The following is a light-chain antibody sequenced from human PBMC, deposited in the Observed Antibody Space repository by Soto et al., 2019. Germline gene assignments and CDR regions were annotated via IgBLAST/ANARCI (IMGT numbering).Light chain of an antibody. Sequence: QSAPTQPPSASGTPGQRVTISCSGSSSNIGSNTVNWYQQLPGTAPKLLIFNNNQRPSGVPDRFSGSKSGTSASLAISGLQSDDEADYYCAAWDDSLNGWVFGGGTKLTVL. J-gene: IGLJ3*02. CDR2: NNN. V-gene: IGLV1-44*01. CDR1: SSNIGSNT. CDR3: AAWDDSLNGWV.